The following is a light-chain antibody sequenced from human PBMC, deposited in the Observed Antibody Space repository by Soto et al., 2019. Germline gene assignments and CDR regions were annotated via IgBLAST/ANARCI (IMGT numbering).Light chain of an antibody. CDR3: HQYDNLPLT. V-gene: IGKV1-33*01. J-gene: IGKJ4*01. CDR2: DAS. Sequence: DIQMTQSPSSLSASVGDRVTITCQASQDISNYLNWYQQKPGKAPKLLIYDASNLETGVPWRFRGSGSGTDFPFTISSLQPEDSATYYCHQYDNLPLTFGGGTKVEIK. CDR1: QDISNY.